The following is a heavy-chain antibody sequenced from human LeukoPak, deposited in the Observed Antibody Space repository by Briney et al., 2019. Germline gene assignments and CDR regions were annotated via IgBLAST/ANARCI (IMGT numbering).Heavy chain of an antibody. CDR2: T. CDR1: GGSLTDGDYY. V-gene: IGHV4-61*08. CDR3: VRILGRYQEGMDV. D-gene: IGHD1-26*01. Sequence: SETLSLTCTVSGGSLTDGDYYWGWVRQPPGTGLQWIATTYEGASLKSRVTISLDTSKNQFFLRLTSVTAADAAVYYCVRILGRYQEGMDVWGPGITVTVSS. J-gene: IGHJ6*02.